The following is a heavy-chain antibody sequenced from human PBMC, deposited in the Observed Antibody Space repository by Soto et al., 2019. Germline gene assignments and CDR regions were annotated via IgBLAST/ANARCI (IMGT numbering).Heavy chain of an antibody. J-gene: IGHJ3*02. CDR1: GFTFSTYA. Sequence: VGSRRLSCSASGFTFSTYAMHWVRQAPGKGLEYVSAISSNGGSTYYADSVKGRFTISRDNSKNTLSLQMSSLRVEDTAVYYCVKDFRWVPQAFDIWGQGTMVTVSS. CDR2: ISSNGGST. V-gene: IGHV3-64D*06. CDR3: VKDFRWVPQAFDI.